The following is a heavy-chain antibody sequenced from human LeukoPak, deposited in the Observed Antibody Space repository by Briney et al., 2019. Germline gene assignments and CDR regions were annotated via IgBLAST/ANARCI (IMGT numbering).Heavy chain of an antibody. V-gene: IGHV3-30*04. D-gene: IGHD6-13*01. J-gene: IGHJ3*02. CDR2: ISYDGTNK. CDR3: ARDRAAAAGFDAFDI. Sequence: GGSLRLSCAASGFTFSSYAMHWVRQAPGKGLEWVAVISYDGTNKYYADSVKGRFTISRDNSKNTLYLQMNRLRVEDTAVYYCARDRAAAAGFDAFDIWGQGTMVTVSS. CDR1: GFTFSSYA.